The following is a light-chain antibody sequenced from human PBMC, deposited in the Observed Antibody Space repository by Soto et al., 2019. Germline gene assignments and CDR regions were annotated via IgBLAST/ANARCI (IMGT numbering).Light chain of an antibody. CDR1: SSDVGGFDY. Sequence: QSALTQPPSASGSPGQSVTISCTGTSSDVGGFDYVSWYQKHPGKAPKVIIYDVTKRPSGVPDRFSGSKSGNTASLTVSGLQTDDEADYYCQSYQSGNVVFGGGTKLTVL. CDR2: DVT. V-gene: IGLV2-8*01. J-gene: IGLJ2*01. CDR3: QSYQSGNVV.